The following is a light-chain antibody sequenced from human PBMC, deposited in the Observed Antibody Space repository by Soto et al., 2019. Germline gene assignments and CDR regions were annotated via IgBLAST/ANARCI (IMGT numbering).Light chain of an antibody. CDR2: DAS. Sequence: EVVLTQSPATLSLSPGERAILSCRASENVDIYVAWYQQKPGQAPRLLLYDASIRATGIPARFSGSGSGTDFTLTISSLEPEDFAIYYCQRRRPWPPWTFGQGTKVEIK. CDR1: ENVDIY. V-gene: IGKV3-11*01. CDR3: QRRRPWPPWT. J-gene: IGKJ1*01.